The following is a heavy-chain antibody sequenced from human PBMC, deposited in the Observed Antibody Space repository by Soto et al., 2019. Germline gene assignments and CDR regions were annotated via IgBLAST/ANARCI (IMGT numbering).Heavy chain of an antibody. Sequence: QVQLQESGPGLVKPSETLSLTCTVSGGSISSYYWSWIRQPPGKGLEWIGYIYYSGSTNYNPSLXSRVTISVATXXNXFXQKLSSVTAADTAVYYCARHKRSPSPPAVAGTGLDYWGQGTLVTVSS. CDR3: ARHKRSPSPPAVAGTGLDY. CDR2: IYYSGST. CDR1: GGSISSYY. J-gene: IGHJ4*02. V-gene: IGHV4-59*08. D-gene: IGHD6-19*01.